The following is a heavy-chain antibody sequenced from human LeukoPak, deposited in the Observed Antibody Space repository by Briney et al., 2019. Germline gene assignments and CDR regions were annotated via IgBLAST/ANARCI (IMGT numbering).Heavy chain of an antibody. J-gene: IGHJ4*02. D-gene: IGHD4-17*01. CDR3: AKDYGDYGGFDY. Sequence: GGSLRLSCAASGFTFSSYSMNWVRQAPGKGLEWVSAINGSGGSTYYADSVKGRFTISRDNSKNTLYLQMNSLRAEDTAVYYCAKDYGDYGGFDYWGQGTLVTVSS. V-gene: IGHV3-23*01. CDR2: INGSGGST. CDR1: GFTFSSYS.